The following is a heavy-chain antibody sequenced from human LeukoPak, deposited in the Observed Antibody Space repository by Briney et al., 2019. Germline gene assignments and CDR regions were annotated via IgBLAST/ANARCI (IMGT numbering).Heavy chain of an antibody. V-gene: IGHV1-2*02. CDR3: ARDRDGRRTFDY. J-gene: IGHJ4*02. Sequence: ASVKVSCKASGYTFTGYYMHWVRQAPGQGLEWMGWINPNSGGTNYAQKLQGRVTMTTDTSTSTAYMELRSLRSDDTAVYYCARDRDGRRTFDYWGQGTLVTVSS. CDR1: GYTFTGYY. D-gene: IGHD1-26*01. CDR2: INPNSGGT.